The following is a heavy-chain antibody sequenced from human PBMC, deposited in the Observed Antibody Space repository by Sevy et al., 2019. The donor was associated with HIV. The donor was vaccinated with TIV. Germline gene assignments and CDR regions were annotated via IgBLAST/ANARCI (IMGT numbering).Heavy chain of an antibody. V-gene: IGHV3-66*01. Sequence: GGSLRLSCEASGFTVSGNYMAWVRLAPGKGPEWVSLIDSGGSTYYTDSVKGRFTISRDNAKNTLYLQMNPLRAEETAVYFCARDRYYDASGYYYYYYGMDVWGQGTTVTVSS. D-gene: IGHD3-22*01. CDR3: ARDRYYDASGYYYYYYGMDV. CDR2: IDSGGST. CDR1: GFTVSGNY. J-gene: IGHJ6*02.